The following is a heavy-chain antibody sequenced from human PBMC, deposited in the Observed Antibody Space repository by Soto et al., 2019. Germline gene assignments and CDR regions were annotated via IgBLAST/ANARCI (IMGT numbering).Heavy chain of an antibody. CDR2: INSDGSST. V-gene: IGHV3-74*01. CDR1: GFTFSSYW. CDR3: ARDRPVAHSSWPYDHFDY. J-gene: IGHJ4*02. Sequence: GGSLRLSCAASGFTFSSYWMHWVRQAPGKGLVWVSRINSDGSSTSYADSVKGRFTISRDNAKNTLYLQMNSLRAEDTAVYYCARDRPVAHSSWPYDHFDYWGQGTLVTVSS. D-gene: IGHD6-13*01.